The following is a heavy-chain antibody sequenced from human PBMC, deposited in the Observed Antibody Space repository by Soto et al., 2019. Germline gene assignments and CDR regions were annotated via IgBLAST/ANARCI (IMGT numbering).Heavy chain of an antibody. D-gene: IGHD2-8*01. CDR2: IYSGGTT. CDR3: LAAGYCTYDTCAEFPFHY. Sequence: EVQLVESGGDLVQPGGSLRLSCFASGFTVSSNFMNWVRQAPGKGLEWVSLIYSGGTTYYADSVKGRFTISRDNSKNTLYLQMNNLRAADTAVYSCLAAGYCTYDTCAEFPFHYWGQGTLVTVSS. CDR1: GFTVSSNF. V-gene: IGHV3-66*01. J-gene: IGHJ4*02.